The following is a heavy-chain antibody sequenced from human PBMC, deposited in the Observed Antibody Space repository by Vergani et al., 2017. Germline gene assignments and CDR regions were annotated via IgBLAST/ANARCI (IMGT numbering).Heavy chain of an antibody. CDR2: ISPDGFST. V-gene: IGHV1-46*03. D-gene: IGHD3-9*01. Sequence: QVQLVQSGAELGKPGASVKISCKASGYTFTAYYIHWVRQAPEPGLEWVGVISPDGFSTFYAQKFQGRVTITRDTSTSTVYVEVTSLRSDDTAVYYCAREPPLTGFFDYWGQGTLVTVSS. CDR1: GYTFTAYY. J-gene: IGHJ4*02. CDR3: AREPPLTGFFDY.